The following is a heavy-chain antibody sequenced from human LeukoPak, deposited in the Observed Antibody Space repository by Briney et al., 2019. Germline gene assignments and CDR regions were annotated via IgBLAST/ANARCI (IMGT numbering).Heavy chain of an antibody. CDR1: GFPFNTYA. V-gene: IGHV3-64D*06. D-gene: IGHD2-15*01. CDR3: SRDSALLGVAFDL. J-gene: IGHJ3*01. CDR2: ISSNGDNT. Sequence: GGSLRLSCSASGFPFNTYAIHWVRQAPGKGLEYVAGISSNGDNTDFADSAKGRFTISRDNSKSTLFLQMNSLRAEDTAVYFCSRDSALLGVAFDLWGQGTVVTVSS.